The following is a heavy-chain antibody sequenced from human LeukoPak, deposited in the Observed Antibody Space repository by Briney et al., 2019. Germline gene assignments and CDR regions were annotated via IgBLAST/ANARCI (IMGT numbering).Heavy chain of an antibody. CDR1: GFTFSSYA. D-gene: IGHD1-26*01. CDR2: ISYDGSNK. J-gene: IGHJ4*02. CDR3: AHQGSYSGNYYSVF. Sequence: GRSLRLSCAASGFTFSSYAMHWVRQAPGKGLGWVAVISYDGSNKYYADSVKGRFTISRDNSKNTLYLQMNSLRAEDTAVYYCAHQGSYSGNYYSVFWGQGTLVTVSS. V-gene: IGHV3-30-3*01.